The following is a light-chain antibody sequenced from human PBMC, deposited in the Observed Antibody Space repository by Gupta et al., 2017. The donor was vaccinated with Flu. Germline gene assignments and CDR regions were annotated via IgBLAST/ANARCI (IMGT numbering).Light chain of an antibody. V-gene: IGKV2-30*01. CDR1: QSRLYSDGNTY. Sequence: DVLMTQSPLSLPVTLGQPASISCTSSQSRLYSDGNTYLSWFQQRPGQAPRRLIYQVSNRDSGVTDRFSGSGCGTDLPLKISSGEAEDVGVYFSPQSSHWLAITFGDGTLIEIK. CDR2: QVS. CDR3: PQSSHWLAIT. J-gene: IGKJ5*01.